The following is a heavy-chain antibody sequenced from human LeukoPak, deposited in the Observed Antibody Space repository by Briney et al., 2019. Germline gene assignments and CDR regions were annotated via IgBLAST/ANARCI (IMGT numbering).Heavy chain of an antibody. Sequence: GRSLTLSCAASGFTIDDYAMHWVRQAPGKGLEWVWGINWNSGSICYADSVKGRFTISRENAKKSLHLQMNSLSAEDTALDYYAKDSEANYYDSSGYYTTTWFDYWGQGTLVTVSS. D-gene: IGHD3-22*01. CDR1: GFTIDDYA. J-gene: IGHJ4*02. V-gene: IGHV3-9*01. CDR3: AKDSEANYYDSSGYYTTTWFDY. CDR2: INWNSGSI.